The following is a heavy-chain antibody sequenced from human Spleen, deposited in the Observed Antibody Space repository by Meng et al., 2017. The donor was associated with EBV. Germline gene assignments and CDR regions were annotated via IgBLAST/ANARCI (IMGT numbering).Heavy chain of an antibody. D-gene: IGHD6-19*01. CDR2: IHYGGAS. CDR3: ARGHSSDWDYFFDS. CDR1: DVSVTRGEYY. J-gene: IGHJ4*02. V-gene: IGHV4-61*08. Sequence: VQLQESGPRLVQPSDPLSPTCSVSDVSVTRGEYYWTWIRQSPGKGLEWIGYIHYGGASNYNPSLKSRVTISLDTSKNQFSLRVNAVTAADTAVYFCARGHSSDWDYFFDSWGLGTLVTVSS.